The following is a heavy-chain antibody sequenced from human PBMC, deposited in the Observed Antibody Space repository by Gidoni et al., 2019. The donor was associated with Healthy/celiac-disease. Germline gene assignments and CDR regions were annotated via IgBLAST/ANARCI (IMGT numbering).Heavy chain of an antibody. V-gene: IGHV3-73*01. CDR1: GFTFRCSA. J-gene: IGHJ4*02. D-gene: IGHD3-9*01. CDR2: IRSKSNSYAT. Sequence: EVQLVASGGGLVQPGGSLKLPCAASGFTFRCSAMHWFRQASGKGLEWVVRIRSKSNSYATAYSASLKVRYTISRDDSKNTAYLQINSLKTEDTAVYYCTRQGQSITINWGQGTLVTVSS. CDR3: TRQGQSITIN.